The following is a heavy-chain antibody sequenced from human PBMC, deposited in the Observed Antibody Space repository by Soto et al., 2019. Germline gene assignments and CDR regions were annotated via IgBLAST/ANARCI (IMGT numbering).Heavy chain of an antibody. J-gene: IGHJ4*02. CDR3: ARGGIQLSYAFDY. D-gene: IGHD3-10*01. V-gene: IGHV4-4*07. CDR2: IYTGRAT. Sequence: SETLSLTCSVSGSSFSNFYWSWIRQPAGKGLEWIGRIYTGRATSYNPSLKSRVRMSVDTSQSQMSLSLTSVTAADTAVYYCARGGIQLSYAFDYWGQGILVTVSS. CDR1: GSSFSNFY.